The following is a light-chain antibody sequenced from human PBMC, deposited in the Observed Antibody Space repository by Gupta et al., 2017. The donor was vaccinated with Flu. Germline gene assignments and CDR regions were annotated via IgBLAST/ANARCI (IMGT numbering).Light chain of an antibody. V-gene: IGLV1-44*01. J-gene: IGLJ6*01. CDR2: DKS. CDR3: SAWGASESGHYV. Sequence: CTIGGNNLACYQHVPETAANLLIYDKSQLPSGVPDRFSRSQSGAAAPLATSRLQSEDEAGYYYSAWGASESGHYVFGSGTKVTAL. CDR1: CTIGGNN.